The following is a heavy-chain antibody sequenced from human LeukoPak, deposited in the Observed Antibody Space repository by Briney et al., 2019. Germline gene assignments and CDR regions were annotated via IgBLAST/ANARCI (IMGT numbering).Heavy chain of an antibody. J-gene: IGHJ4*02. CDR2: ISYDGSNK. CDR3: AKDSPYYYDSSGYPFFDY. V-gene: IGHV3-30*18. CDR1: GFTFSSYG. D-gene: IGHD3-22*01. Sequence: GGSLILFCAASGFTFSSYGMHWVRQAPGKGLEGVAVISYDGSNKYYADSVKGRFTISRDNSKNTLYLQMNSLRAEDTAVYYCAKDSPYYYDSSGYPFFDYWGQGTLVTVSS.